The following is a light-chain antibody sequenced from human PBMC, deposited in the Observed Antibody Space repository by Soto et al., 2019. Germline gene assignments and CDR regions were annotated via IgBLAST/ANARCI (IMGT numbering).Light chain of an antibody. CDR3: TSYTPSNTVV. CDR1: NSDVGGYNY. Sequence: QSVLTQPASVSGSPGQSITISCTGTNSDVGGYNYVSWYQHHPGKAPKLMIYEVSNRPSGVSNRFSGSKSGNTASLTISGLQAEDEADYYCTSYTPSNTVVFGGGTQLTVL. CDR2: EVS. J-gene: IGLJ2*01. V-gene: IGLV2-14*01.